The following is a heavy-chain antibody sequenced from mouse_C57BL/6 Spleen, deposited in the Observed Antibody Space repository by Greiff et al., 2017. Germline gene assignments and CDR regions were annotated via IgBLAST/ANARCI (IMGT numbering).Heavy chain of an antibody. CDR2: INPNYGTT. CDR3: ARVDYSNSFDV. D-gene: IGHD2-5*01. Sequence: EVLLQQSGPELVKPGASVKLSCKASGYSFTDYNMNWVKQSDGKGLEWIGVINPNYGTTSYNQKFKGKATLTVDQSSSTAYMQLNSLTSEDSAVYYCARVDYSNSFDVWGTGTTVTVSS. J-gene: IGHJ1*03. CDR1: GYSFTDYN. V-gene: IGHV1-39*01.